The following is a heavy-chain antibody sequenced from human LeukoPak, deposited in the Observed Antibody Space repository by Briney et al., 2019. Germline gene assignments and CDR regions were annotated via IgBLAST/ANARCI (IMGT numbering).Heavy chain of an antibody. CDR2: IYYSGST. CDR3: ARAQQLFDP. D-gene: IGHD6-13*01. CDR1: GGSISSSSYY. Sequence: SETLSLTCTVSGGSISSSSYYWDWIRQPPGKGLEWIGSIYYSGSTYYNPSLKSRVTISVDTSKNQFSLKLSSVTAADTAVYYCARAQQLFDPWGQGTLVTVSS. J-gene: IGHJ5*02. V-gene: IGHV4-39*01.